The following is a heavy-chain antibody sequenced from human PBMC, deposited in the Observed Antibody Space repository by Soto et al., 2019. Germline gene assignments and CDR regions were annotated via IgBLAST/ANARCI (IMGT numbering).Heavy chain of an antibody. CDR1: GGNFSGYG. V-gene: IGHV4-34*01. CDR3: ARDKITGLFDY. Sequence: PSETLSVTCGVDGGNFSGYGWTWIHQPPGTGLEWIGEINHSGSTNYNPSLKSRVTISVDTSKNQFSLKLTSVTAADTAVYYCARDKITGLFDYWGQGTLVTVSS. J-gene: IGHJ4*02. D-gene: IGHD2-8*02. CDR2: INHSGST.